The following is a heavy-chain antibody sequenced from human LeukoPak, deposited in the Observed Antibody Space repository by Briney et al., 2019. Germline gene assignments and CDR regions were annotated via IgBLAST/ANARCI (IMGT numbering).Heavy chain of an antibody. D-gene: IGHD3-22*01. Sequence: ASVKVSCKASGYSYTHYGIAWVRQAPGPGLERMGWISGYNGDRNFAPKVQGRVTMTTDTSANIAYMELRSLRSEDTAVYYCATGDSSGYYPYYFDQWGQGTLVAVSS. CDR3: ATGDSSGYYPYYFDQ. CDR1: GYSYTHYG. V-gene: IGHV1-18*01. CDR2: ISGYNGDR. J-gene: IGHJ4*02.